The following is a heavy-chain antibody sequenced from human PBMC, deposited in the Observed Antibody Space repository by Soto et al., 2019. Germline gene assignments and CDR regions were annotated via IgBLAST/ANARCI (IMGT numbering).Heavy chain of an antibody. CDR1: GFTFFSYG. Sequence: QVQLVESGGGVVQPGRSLRLSCAASGFTFFSYGMHWVRQAPGKGLEWVAVIWYDGSNTYYADSVKGRFTISRDNSKNTLYLQMNSLRAEDTAVYYFAREVGEFDSWGQGTLVTVSS. D-gene: IGHD3-10*01. J-gene: IGHJ4*02. CDR3: AREVGEFDS. V-gene: IGHV3-33*01. CDR2: IWYDGSNT.